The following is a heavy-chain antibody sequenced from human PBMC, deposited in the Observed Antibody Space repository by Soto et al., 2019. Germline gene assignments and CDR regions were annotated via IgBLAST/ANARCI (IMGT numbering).Heavy chain of an antibody. CDR3: ARDRGTYEFVRRQWHGWFVP. J-gene: IGHJ5*02. V-gene: IGHV4-59*02. D-gene: IGHD6-19*01. CDR1: GTSVSYYY. Sequence: SETLSLTCTVSGTSVSYYYWSWIRQPPGKGLEWIGHVYDSGSTNYSPSLKSRVSMSLDTSTNQVSLNLSSVTPADTAIYYCARDRGTYEFVRRQWHGWFVPWGQGTLLTVST. CDR2: VYDSGST.